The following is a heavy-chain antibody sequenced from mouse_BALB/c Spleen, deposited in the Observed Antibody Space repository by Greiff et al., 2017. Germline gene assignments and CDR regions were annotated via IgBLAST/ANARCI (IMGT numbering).Heavy chain of an antibody. CDR2: INPSSGYT. CDR1: GYTFTSYT. J-gene: IGHJ4*01. CDR3: AASARATMDY. D-gene: IGHD3-1*01. Sequence: VQLQQSGAELARPGASVKMSCKASGYTFTSYTMHWVKQRPGQGLEWIGYINPSSGYTNYNQKFKDKATLTADKSSSTAYMQLSSLTSEDSAVYYCAASARATMDYWGQGTSVTVSS. V-gene: IGHV1-4*01.